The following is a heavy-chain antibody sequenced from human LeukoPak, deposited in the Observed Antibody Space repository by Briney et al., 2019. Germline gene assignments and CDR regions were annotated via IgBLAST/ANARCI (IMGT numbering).Heavy chain of an antibody. CDR1: GGSISSGDYY. CDR3: ARAVVVVAATNWFDP. CDR2: IYYSGST. Sequence: SQTLSLTCTVSGGSISSGDYYWSWLRQPPGKGLEWIGYIYYSGSTYYNPSLKSRVTISVDTSKNQFSLELSSVTAADTAVYYCARAVVVVAATNWFDPWGQGTLVTVSS. V-gene: IGHV4-30-4*01. D-gene: IGHD2-15*01. J-gene: IGHJ5*02.